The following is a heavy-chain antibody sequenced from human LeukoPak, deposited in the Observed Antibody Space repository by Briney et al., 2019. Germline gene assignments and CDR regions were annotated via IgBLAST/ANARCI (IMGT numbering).Heavy chain of an antibody. Sequence: SETLSLTCAVSGGSISSNSYYWGWIRQPPGKGLEWIGYIYYSGSTYYNPSLKSRVTISVDTSKNQFSLKLSSLTAADTAVYYCARGGGYYDSSGYSTFDYWGQGTLVTVSS. V-gene: IGHV4-39*07. J-gene: IGHJ4*02. CDR3: ARGGGYYDSSGYSTFDY. D-gene: IGHD3-22*01. CDR1: GGSISSNSYY. CDR2: IYYSGST.